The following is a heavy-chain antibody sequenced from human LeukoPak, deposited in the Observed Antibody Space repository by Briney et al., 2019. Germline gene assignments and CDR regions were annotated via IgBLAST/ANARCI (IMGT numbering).Heavy chain of an antibody. CDR2: IYYSGST. CDR3: ARAVYYYDSSGYYALNAHYYYMDV. V-gene: IGHV4-59*01. J-gene: IGHJ6*03. D-gene: IGHD3-22*01. Sequence: SETLSLTCTVSGGSISSYYWSWIRQPPGKGLEWIGYIYYSGSTNYNPSLKSRVTISVDTSKNQFSLKLSSVTAADTAVYYCARAVYYYDSSGYYALNAHYYYMDVWGKGTTVTVSS. CDR1: GGSISSYY.